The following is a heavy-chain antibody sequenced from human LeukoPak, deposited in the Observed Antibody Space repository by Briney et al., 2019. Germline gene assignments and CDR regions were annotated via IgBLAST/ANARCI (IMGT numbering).Heavy chain of an antibody. D-gene: IGHD3-22*01. Sequence: SETLSLTCTVSGGSISSYYWSWIRQPPGKGLEWIGYIYYSGSTNYNPSLKSRVTISVDTSKNQFSLKLRSVTAADTAVYYCAGVTGYMIEDYFDYWGQGTLVTVSS. V-gene: IGHV4-59*01. CDR3: AGVTGYMIEDYFDY. CDR2: IYYSGST. J-gene: IGHJ4*02. CDR1: GGSISSYY.